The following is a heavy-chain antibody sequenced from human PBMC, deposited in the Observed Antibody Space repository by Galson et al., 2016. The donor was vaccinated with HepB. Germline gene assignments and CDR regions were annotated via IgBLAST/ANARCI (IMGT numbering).Heavy chain of an antibody. CDR3: ARGHPRGRYDYTSGNYNNVVFDV. CDR2: ITHTGST. D-gene: IGHD3-10*01. Sequence: SETLSLTCAVYGVSFSGYYWSWIRQPPGKGPEWMGEITHTGSTTHNPSLKSRVAMSLDTSKNHLSLKLNFVTAADTAVYYCARGHPRGRYDYTSGNYNNVVFDVWGQGTLVTVSA. J-gene: IGHJ5*02. CDR1: GVSFSGYY. V-gene: IGHV4-34*01.